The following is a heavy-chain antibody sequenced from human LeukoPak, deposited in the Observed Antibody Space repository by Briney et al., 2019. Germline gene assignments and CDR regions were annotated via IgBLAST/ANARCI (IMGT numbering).Heavy chain of an antibody. CDR1: GGSFSAYY. CDR3: AGSSSLYYYYYYYMDV. D-gene: IGHD6-6*01. Sequence: SETLSLTCTVSGGSFSAYYWSWIRQPPGKGLEWIGEINHSGSTNYNPSLKSRVTISVDTSKNQFSLKLSSVTAADTAVYYCAGSSSLYYYYYYYMDVWGKGTTVTVSS. CDR2: INHSGST. V-gene: IGHV4-34*01. J-gene: IGHJ6*03.